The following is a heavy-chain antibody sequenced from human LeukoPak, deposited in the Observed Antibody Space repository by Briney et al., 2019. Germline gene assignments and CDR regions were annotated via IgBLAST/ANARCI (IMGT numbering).Heavy chain of an antibody. Sequence: SETLSLTCTVSGGSISSYYWSWIRQPAGKGLEWIGRIYTSGSTNYNPSLKSRVTMSVDTSKNQFSLKLSSVTAADTAVYCCARVPGDDFWSGYKDYYFDYWGQGTLVTVSS. CDR1: GGSISSYY. J-gene: IGHJ4*02. CDR2: IYTSGST. V-gene: IGHV4-4*07. CDR3: ARVPGDDFWSGYKDYYFDY. D-gene: IGHD3-3*01.